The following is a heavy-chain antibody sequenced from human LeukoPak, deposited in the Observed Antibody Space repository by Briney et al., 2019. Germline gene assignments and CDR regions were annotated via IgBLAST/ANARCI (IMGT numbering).Heavy chain of an antibody. J-gene: IGHJ4*02. CDR3: TRTYNIRYFDT. CDR2: IWSDASNT. Sequence: PGRSLRLSCAASGFIFSSYGMHWVRQAPGKGLEWVAVIWSDASNTYYVDSVKGRFTISRDNSKNTLFLQMNSLRAEDTAVYYCTRTYNIRYFDTWGQGTLVTVSS. CDR1: GFIFSSYG. V-gene: IGHV3-33*01. D-gene: IGHD3-9*01.